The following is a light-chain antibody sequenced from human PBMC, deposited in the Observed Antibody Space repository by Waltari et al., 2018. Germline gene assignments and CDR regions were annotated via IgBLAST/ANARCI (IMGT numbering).Light chain of an antibody. J-gene: IGLJ1*01. CDR2: SAN. CDR1: TGPDPSGYF. Sequence: TVVTQEPSLTVSPGGTVTLTCASSTGPDPSGYFPTWVQQRPGQPPRSLIYSANNKHSWTPARFSGSLIGGKAALTLSGVQPEDEADYYCLLFYGGAYVFGTGTKLTVL. CDR3: LLFYGGAYV. V-gene: IGLV7-43*01.